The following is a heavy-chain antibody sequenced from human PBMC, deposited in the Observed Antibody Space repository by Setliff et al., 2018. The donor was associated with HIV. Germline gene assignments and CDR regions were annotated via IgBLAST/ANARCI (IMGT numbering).Heavy chain of an antibody. CDR1: GFTFTNYW. CDR3: ARGRCSGGACFFDS. D-gene: IGHD2-15*01. J-gene: IGHJ4*02. Sequence: PGGSLRLSCGASGFTFTNYWMHWIRQVPGKGLVWVSRINYDRITTSYADSVQGRFTISRDNAKNTVYLQMNSLRVDDTAVYFCARGRCSGGACFFDSWGQGTLVTVSS. CDR2: INYDRITT. V-gene: IGHV3-74*01.